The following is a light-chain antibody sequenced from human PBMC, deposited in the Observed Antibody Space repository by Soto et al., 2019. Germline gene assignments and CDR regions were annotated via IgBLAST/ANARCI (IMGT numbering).Light chain of an antibody. CDR1: QSVSSSY. CDR3: QQYGRSPPIT. Sequence: ETVLTQSPGTLSLSPGERATLSCRASQSVSSSYLAWYQQKAGQAPRLLIYGASSRAPGIPDRFSGSGSGTDFTLTISRLEPEDFAVYYCQQYGRSPPITFGQGTRLEIK. V-gene: IGKV3-20*01. CDR2: GAS. J-gene: IGKJ5*01.